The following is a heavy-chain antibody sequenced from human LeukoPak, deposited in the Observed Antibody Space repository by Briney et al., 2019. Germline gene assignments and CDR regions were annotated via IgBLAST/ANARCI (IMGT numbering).Heavy chain of an antibody. J-gene: IGHJ6*02. V-gene: IGHV3-30-3*01. Sequence: PGGSLRLSCAASGFTFSSYAMHWVRQAPGKGLEWVAVISYDGSNKYYADSVKGRFTISRDNSKNTLYLQMNSLRAEDTAVYYCARDVLPAGNYYYGMDVWGQGTTVTVSS. CDR2: ISYDGSNK. CDR3: ARDVLPAGNYYYGMDV. CDR1: GFTFSSYA. D-gene: IGHD2-2*01.